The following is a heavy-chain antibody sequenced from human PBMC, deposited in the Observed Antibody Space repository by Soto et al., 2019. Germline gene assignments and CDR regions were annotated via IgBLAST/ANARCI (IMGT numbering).Heavy chain of an antibody. Sequence: EVQLVESGGGLVQPGGSLRLSCAASGFTFSSYSMNWVRQAPGKGLEWVSYISSSSSTIYYAESVKGRFTISRDNAKNSLYLQMNSLRDEDTAVYYCASEYDYGDLNYYYYVMDVWGQGTTVTVSS. CDR1: GFTFSSYS. D-gene: IGHD4-17*01. CDR2: ISSSSSTI. J-gene: IGHJ6*02. CDR3: ASEYDYGDLNYYYYVMDV. V-gene: IGHV3-48*02.